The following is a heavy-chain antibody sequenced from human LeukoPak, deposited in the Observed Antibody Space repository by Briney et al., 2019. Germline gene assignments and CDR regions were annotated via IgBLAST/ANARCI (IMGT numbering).Heavy chain of an antibody. V-gene: IGHV1-69*04. CDR3: ARDENAFDI. CDR2: IIPILGIA. Sequence: SVKVSCKASGYTFTCYGISWVRQAPGQGLEWMGRIIPILGIANYAQKFQGRVTITADKSTSTAYMELSSLRSEDTAVYYCARDENAFDIWGQGTMVTVSS. CDR1: GYTFTCYG. J-gene: IGHJ3*02.